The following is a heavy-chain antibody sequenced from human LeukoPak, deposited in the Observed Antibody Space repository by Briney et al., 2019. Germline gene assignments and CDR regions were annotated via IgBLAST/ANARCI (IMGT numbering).Heavy chain of an antibody. D-gene: IGHD1-26*01. CDR1: GGSFSGYY. CDR3: ARGLVGATSGEVFDY. V-gene: IGHV4-34*01. CDR2: INHSGST. Sequence: PSETLSLTCAVYGGSFSGYYWSWIRQPPGKGLEWIGEINHSGSTNYNPSLKSRVTISVDTSKNQFPLKLSSVTAADTAVYYCARGLVGATSGEVFDYWGQGTLVTVSS. J-gene: IGHJ4*02.